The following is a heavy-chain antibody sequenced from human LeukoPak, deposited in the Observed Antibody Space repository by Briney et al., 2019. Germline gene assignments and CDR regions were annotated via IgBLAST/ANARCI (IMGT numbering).Heavy chain of an antibody. Sequence: GGSLRLSCAASGATFSSYAMSWVRQAPGKGLEWVSSISGSGDSTYYADSEKGRFTISRDNAKNSLYLQMNSLRAEDTAVYYCARDLAAGAENWFDPWGQGTLVSVSS. V-gene: IGHV3-23*01. CDR2: ISGSGDST. J-gene: IGHJ5*02. CDR1: GATFSSYA. D-gene: IGHD6-13*01. CDR3: ARDLAAGAENWFDP.